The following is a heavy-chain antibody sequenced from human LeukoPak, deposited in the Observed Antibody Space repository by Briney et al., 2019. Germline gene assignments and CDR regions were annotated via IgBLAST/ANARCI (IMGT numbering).Heavy chain of an antibody. D-gene: IGHD1-14*01. CDR1: GYIFTTHW. CDR2: IYPGDSDT. V-gene: IGHV5-51*01. J-gene: IGHJ3*02. CDR3: AKRQVAGSGFTGAFDI. Sequence: GESLKISCKGSGYIFTTHWIGWVRQMPGKGLEWRGIIYPGDSDTTYSPSFQGQVTISADRSISTAYLQWSSLKASDTAMYYCAKRQVAGSGFTGAFDIWGQGTVVTVSS.